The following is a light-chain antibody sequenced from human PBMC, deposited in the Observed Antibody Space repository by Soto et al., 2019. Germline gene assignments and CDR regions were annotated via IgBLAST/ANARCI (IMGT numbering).Light chain of an antibody. CDR3: CSYAGSSTPYV. J-gene: IGLJ1*01. Sequence: QSGLTLPAPGCRSTGQSITISCTGNNRGVGSYNLVSWYQQHPGKAPKLMIYEGSKRPSGVSNRFSGSKSGNTASLTISGLQAEDEADYYCCSYAGSSTPYVFGTGTKVTVL. CDR1: NRGVGSYNL. CDR2: EGS. V-gene: IGLV2-23*01.